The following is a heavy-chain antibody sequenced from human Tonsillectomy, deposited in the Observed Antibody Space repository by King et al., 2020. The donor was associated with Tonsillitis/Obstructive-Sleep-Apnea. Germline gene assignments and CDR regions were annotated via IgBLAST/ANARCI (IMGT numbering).Heavy chain of an antibody. CDR1: GYSFTRYW. CDR2: ISPGDSDT. J-gene: IGHJ3*02. CDR3: ARTVAGDRYAFDI. D-gene: IGHD6-19*01. Sequence: VQLVQSGAEVKKPGESLKISCKGSGYSFTRYWIGWVRQMPGKGLEWMGVISPGDSDTRYIPSFQGQCTISADKSISTAYLQWSSLKASDIAMYYCARTVAGDRYAFDIWGQGTMVTVSS. V-gene: IGHV5-51*01.